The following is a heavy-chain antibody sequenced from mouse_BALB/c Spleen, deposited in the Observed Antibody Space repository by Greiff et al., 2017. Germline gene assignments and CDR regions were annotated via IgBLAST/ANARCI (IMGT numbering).Heavy chain of an antibody. CDR2: ISSGGSYT. J-gene: IGHJ3*01. V-gene: IGHV5-9-4*01. CDR1: GFTFSSYA. CDR3: ARNDYDAAWFAY. Sequence: EVQGVESGGGLVKPGGSLKLSCAASGFTFSSYAMSWVRQSPEKRLEWVAEISSGGSYTYYPDTVTGRFTISRDNAKNTLYLEMSSLRSEDTAMYYCARNDYDAAWFAYWGQGTLVTVSA. D-gene: IGHD2-4*01.